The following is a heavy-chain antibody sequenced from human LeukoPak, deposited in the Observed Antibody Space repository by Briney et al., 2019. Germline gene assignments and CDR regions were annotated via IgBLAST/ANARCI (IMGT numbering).Heavy chain of an antibody. V-gene: IGHV1-18*01. CDR1: GYTFTSYG. CDR3: ARDRGSGWSNRPLTSGNFDY. D-gene: IGHD6-19*01. CDR2: ISAYNGNT. J-gene: IGHJ4*02. Sequence: GASVKVSCKASGYTFTSYGISWVRQAPGQGLEWMGWISAYNGNTNYAQKLQGRVTMTTDTSTSTAYMELRSLRSDDTAVYYCARDRGSGWSNRPLTSGNFDYWGQGTLVTVSS.